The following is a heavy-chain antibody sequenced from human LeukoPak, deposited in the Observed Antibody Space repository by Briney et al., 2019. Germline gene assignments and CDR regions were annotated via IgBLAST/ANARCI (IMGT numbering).Heavy chain of an antibody. J-gene: IGHJ4*02. V-gene: IGHV4-34*01. CDR2: VNHSGST. Sequence: SETLSLTCAVYGGSFSGYYWSWIRQPPGKGLEWIGEVNHSGSTNYSPSLKSRVTMSVDTSKNQFSLNLSSVTAADTAVYYCARVVWDGVIVAVQPAATPGSIDYWGQGTLVTVSS. CDR1: GGSFSGYY. CDR3: ARVVWDGVIVAVQPAATPGSIDY. D-gene: IGHD2-2*01.